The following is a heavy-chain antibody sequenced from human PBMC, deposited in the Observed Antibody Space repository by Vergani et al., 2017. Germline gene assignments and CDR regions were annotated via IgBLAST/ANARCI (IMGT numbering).Heavy chain of an antibody. CDR2: IRSNTYGGTS. CDR3: TRYYYDSSGYYSFDY. J-gene: IGHJ4*02. V-gene: IGHV3-49*05. Sequence: EVQLVESGGGLVKPGRSLRLSCTASGFTSGDYVMNWFRQAPGKGLEWVGLIRSNTYGGTSEYAASVEGRFTISRDDCKSIAYLQMKSLKTEDAAVYYCTRYYYDSSGYYSFDYWGQGTLVTVSS. D-gene: IGHD3-22*01. CDR1: GFTSGDYV.